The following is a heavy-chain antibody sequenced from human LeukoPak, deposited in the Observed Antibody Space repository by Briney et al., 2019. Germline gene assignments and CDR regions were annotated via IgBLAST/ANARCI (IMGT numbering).Heavy chain of an antibody. J-gene: IGHJ5*02. D-gene: IGHD6-13*01. CDR1: GGSISSSSYY. CDR2: IYYSGST. V-gene: IGHV4-39*07. CDR3: ARDARYSNDQFDP. Sequence: SETLSLTCTVSGGSISSSSYYWGWIRQPPGKGLEWIGSIYYSGSTYYNPSLKSRVTISVDTSKNQFSLKLSSVTAADTAVYYCARDARYSNDQFDPWGQGTLVTVSS.